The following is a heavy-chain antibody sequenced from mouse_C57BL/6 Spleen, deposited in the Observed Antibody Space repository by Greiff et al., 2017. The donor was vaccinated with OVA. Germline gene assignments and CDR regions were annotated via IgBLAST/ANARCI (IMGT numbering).Heavy chain of an antibody. J-gene: IGHJ2*01. CDR1: GYTFTSYW. V-gene: IGHV1-69*01. CDR2: IDPSASYT. CDR3: ARGVDY. Sequence: QVQLQQPGAELVMPGASVKLSCTASGYTFTSYWMHWVKQRPGQGLEWIGEIDPSASYTNYNQKFKGKSTLTVDKSSSTAYMQLRSLTSEDSSVYYCARGVDYGGQGTTLTVSS.